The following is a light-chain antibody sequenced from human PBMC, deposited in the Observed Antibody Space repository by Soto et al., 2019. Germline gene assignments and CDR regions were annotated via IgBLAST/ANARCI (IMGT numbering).Light chain of an antibody. J-gene: IGKJ5*01. CDR2: GAS. CDR3: QNYNSAPIT. Sequence: VQMTQSPSSLSASVGDRVTITCRASQSISSYLNWYQQAAGKVPKHLIYGASKLQSGVPSRFRGGGSGTNFTLTISSLQPEDVGTYYCQNYNSAPITFGQGTRLEIK. V-gene: IGKV1-27*01. CDR1: QSISSY.